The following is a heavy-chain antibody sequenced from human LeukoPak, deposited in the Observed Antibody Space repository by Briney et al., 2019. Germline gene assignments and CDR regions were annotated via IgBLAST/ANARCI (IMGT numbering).Heavy chain of an antibody. D-gene: IGHD2-8*01. CDR1: GFTFSSYG. Sequence: GGSLRLSCAASGFTFSSYGMHWVRQAPGKGLEWVAVISYDGSNKYYVDSVKGRFTISRDNSKNTLYLQMNSLRAEDTAVYYCVKDQISYAPTTSGFDPWGQGTLVTVSS. CDR2: ISYDGSNK. V-gene: IGHV3-30*18. CDR3: VKDQISYAPTTSGFDP. J-gene: IGHJ5*02.